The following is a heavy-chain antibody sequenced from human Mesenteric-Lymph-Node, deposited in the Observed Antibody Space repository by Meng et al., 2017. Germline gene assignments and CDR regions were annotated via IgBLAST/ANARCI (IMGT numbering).Heavy chain of an antibody. Sequence: LRLSCTLPGGSISSSSYYWGWIRQPPGKGLEWIGSIYYSGSTYYNPSLKSRVTISRDTSKNQFSLKLSSVTAADTAVYYCARFIAVAGTDDYFDYWGQGTLVTVSS. J-gene: IGHJ4*02. CDR2: IYYSGST. CDR3: ARFIAVAGTDDYFDY. CDR1: GGSISSSSYY. D-gene: IGHD6-19*01. V-gene: IGHV4-39*07.